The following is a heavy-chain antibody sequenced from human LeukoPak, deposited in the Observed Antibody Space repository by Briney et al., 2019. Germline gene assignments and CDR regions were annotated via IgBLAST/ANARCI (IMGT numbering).Heavy chain of an antibody. CDR3: ARTGSTVTMLYPFDH. CDR2: IYYTGSA. CDR1: GASISNYY. D-gene: IGHD4-17*01. J-gene: IGHJ4*02. V-gene: IGHV4-59*01. Sequence: PSETLSLTCTVSGASISNYYWNWIRQPPGKGPEWIGYIYYTGSANYNPSLKSRVTISGDTSKNQFSLNLTSVTAADTAVYYCARTGSTVTMLYPFDHWGQGTLVTVSS.